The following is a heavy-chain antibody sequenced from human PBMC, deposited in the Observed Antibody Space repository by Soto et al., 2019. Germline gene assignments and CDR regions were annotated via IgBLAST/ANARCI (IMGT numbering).Heavy chain of an antibody. V-gene: IGHV3-33*01. CDR1: GFTFSSYG. CDR2: IWYDGSNK. D-gene: IGHD3-16*01. CDR3: ARGSDGKWYTRRGSFDY. J-gene: IGHJ4*02. Sequence: GGSLRLSCAASGFTFSSYGMHWVRQAPGKGLEWVAVIWYDGSNKYYADSVKGRFTISRDNSKNTLYLQMNSLRAEDTAVYYCARGSDGKWYTRRGSFDYWGQGTLVTVSS.